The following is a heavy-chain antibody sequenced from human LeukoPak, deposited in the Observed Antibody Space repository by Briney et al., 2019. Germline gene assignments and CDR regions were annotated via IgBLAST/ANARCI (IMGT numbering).Heavy chain of an antibody. D-gene: IGHD5-24*01. J-gene: IGHJ4*02. CDR2: IIPIFGTA. CDR1: GGTFSSYA. CDR3: ARGVEMATGFDY. Sequence: GASVKVSFKSSGGTFSSYAISWVRQAPGQGLEWMGGIIPIFGTANYAQKFQGRVTITTDESTSTAYMELSSLRSEDTAVYYCARGVEMATGFDYWGQGTLVTVFS. V-gene: IGHV1-69*05.